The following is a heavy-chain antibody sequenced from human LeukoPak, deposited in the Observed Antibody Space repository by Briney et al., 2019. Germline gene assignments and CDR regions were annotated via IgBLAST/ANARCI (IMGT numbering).Heavy chain of an antibody. CDR1: EYTFTSYY. CDR2: INPHSGDT. Sequence: ASVKVSCKASEYTFTSYYLHWVRQAPGQGLEWMGWINPHSGDTDYAQKFQGRVTMTRDTSISTAYMELSRLRSDDTAVYYCARWGGHCTSGLCYYFDCWGQGTLVTVSS. CDR3: ARWGGHCTSGLCYYFDC. J-gene: IGHJ4*02. D-gene: IGHD2-8*01. V-gene: IGHV1-2*02.